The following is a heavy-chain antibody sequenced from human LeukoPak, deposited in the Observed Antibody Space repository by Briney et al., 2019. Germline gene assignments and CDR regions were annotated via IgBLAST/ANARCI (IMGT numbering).Heavy chain of an antibody. CDR1: GGSISSGSYY. D-gene: IGHD4-11*01. Sequence: SQTLSLTCTVSGGSISSGSYYWSWIRQPAGKGLEWIGRIYTSGSTNYNPSLKSRVTISVDTSKNQFSLKLSSVTAADTAVYYCAGDLGNDYPNWGQGTLVTVSS. J-gene: IGHJ4*02. CDR3: AGDLGNDYPN. CDR2: IYTSGST. V-gene: IGHV4-61*02.